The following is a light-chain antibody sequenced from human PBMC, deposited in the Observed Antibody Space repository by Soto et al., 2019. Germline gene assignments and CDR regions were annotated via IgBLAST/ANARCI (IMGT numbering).Light chain of an antibody. CDR2: EVS. Sequence: QSVLTQPASVSGSPGQSITISCTGTSSDIGNYNYVSWYQQHPGKAPKLMIYEVSNRPSGVSNRFSGSKSGNTASLTISGLQAEDEADYYCHSYDSSLSVGVFGGGTKLTVL. J-gene: IGLJ2*01. CDR3: HSYDSSLSVGV. V-gene: IGLV2-14*01. CDR1: SSDIGNYNY.